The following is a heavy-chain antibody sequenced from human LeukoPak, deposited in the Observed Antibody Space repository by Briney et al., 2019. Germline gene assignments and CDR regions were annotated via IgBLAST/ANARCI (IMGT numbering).Heavy chain of an antibody. J-gene: IGHJ4*02. V-gene: IGHV3-23*01. CDR3: AKAISPYCSGGSCYSGLFDY. D-gene: IGHD2-15*01. CDR2: ISGSGGST. Sequence: RGSLRLSCAASGFTFSSYAMSWVRQAPGKGLEWVSAISGSGGSTYYADSVKGRFTISRDNSKNTLYLQMNSLRAEDTAVYYCAKAISPYCSGGSCYSGLFDYWGQGTLVTVSS. CDR1: GFTFSSYA.